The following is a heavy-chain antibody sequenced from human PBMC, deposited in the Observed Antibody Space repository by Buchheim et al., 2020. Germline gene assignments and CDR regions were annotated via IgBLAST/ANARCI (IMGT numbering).Heavy chain of an antibody. D-gene: IGHD6-6*01. V-gene: IGHV4-59*01. Sequence: QVQLQESGPVLVKPSETLSLTCTVSGGSISGNYWSWVRQPPGKGLEWIGYIYYSGTTNYNPSLKSRVTISVDTSKNQFSLKLSSVTAADTAVYYCAGEIVPAYYFDYWGQGT. J-gene: IGHJ4*02. CDR2: IYYSGTT. CDR3: AGEIVPAYYFDY. CDR1: GGSISGNY.